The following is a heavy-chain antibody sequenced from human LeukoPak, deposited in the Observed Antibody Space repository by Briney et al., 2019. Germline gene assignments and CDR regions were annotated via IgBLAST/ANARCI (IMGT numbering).Heavy chain of an antibody. D-gene: IGHD6-19*01. Sequence: GGSLRLSCAASGFTFSSYWMSWVRQAPGKGLEWVSLIYSGGSTSYADSVKGRFTISRDNSKNTLYLQMNSLSAEDTAVYYCVKSRGRYDNSGWRTFDYWGQGTLVTVSS. V-gene: IGHV3-66*01. CDR2: IYSGGST. CDR3: VKSRGRYDNSGWRTFDY. J-gene: IGHJ4*02. CDR1: GFTFSSYW.